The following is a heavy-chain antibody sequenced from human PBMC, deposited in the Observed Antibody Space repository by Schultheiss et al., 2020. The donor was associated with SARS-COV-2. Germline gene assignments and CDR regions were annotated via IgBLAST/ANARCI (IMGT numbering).Heavy chain of an antibody. CDR2: IYYSGST. Sequence: SETLSLTCTVSGGSISSGDYYWSWIRQPPGKGLEWIGYIYYSGSTYYNPSLKSRVTISVDTSKNQFSLQLNSVTPEDTAVYYCARDGAKGVKWYSSSWSTFDYWGQGTLVTVSS. CDR1: GGSISSGDYY. V-gene: IGHV4-30-4*01. J-gene: IGHJ4*02. D-gene: IGHD6-13*01. CDR3: ARDGAKGVKWYSSSWSTFDY.